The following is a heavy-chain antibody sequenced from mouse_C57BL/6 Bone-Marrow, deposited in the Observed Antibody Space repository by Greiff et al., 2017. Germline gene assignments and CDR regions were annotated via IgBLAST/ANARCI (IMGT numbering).Heavy chain of an antibody. V-gene: IGHV1-55*01. CDR2: IYPGSGST. D-gene: IGHD2-3*01. J-gene: IGHJ4*01. CDR1: GYTFTSYW. Sequence: QVQLKESGAELVKPGASVKMSCKASGYTFTSYWITWVKQRPGQGLEWIGDIYPGSGSTNYNEKFKSKATLTVDTSSSTAYMQLSSLTSEDSAVYYCARRWLLRLLYARDYWGQGTSVTVSS. CDR3: ARRWLLRLLYARDY.